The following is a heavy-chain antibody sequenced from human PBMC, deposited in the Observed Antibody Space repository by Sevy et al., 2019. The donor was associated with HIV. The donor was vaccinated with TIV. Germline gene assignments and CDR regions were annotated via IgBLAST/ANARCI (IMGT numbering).Heavy chain of an antibody. CDR3: FRNLDRDSSYDSSGYSSRPIDY. V-gene: IGHV3-30-3*01. CDR2: ISYDGSNK. CDR1: GFTFSSYA. D-gene: IGHD3-22*01. J-gene: IGHJ4*02. Sequence: GGSVRLSCAASGFTFSSYAMHWVRQAPGKGLEWVAVISYDGSNKYYADSVKGRFTISRDNSKNTLYLQMNSLRAEDTAVYYCFRNLDRDSSYDSSGYSSRPIDYWGQGTLVTVSS.